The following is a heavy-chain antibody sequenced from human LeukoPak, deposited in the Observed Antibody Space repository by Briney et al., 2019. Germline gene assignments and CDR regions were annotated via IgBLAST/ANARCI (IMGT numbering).Heavy chain of an antibody. CDR1: GFTFSSYW. Sequence: GGSLRLSCAASGFTFSSYWMHWVRQAPGKGLVWVSRINSDGSSTSYADSVKGRFTISRDNAKNTLYLQMNSLRAEDTAVYYCARARGYGDYTHPPDYWGQGTLVTVSS. V-gene: IGHV3-74*01. CDR3: ARARGYGDYTHPPDY. D-gene: IGHD4-17*01. J-gene: IGHJ4*02. CDR2: INSDGSST.